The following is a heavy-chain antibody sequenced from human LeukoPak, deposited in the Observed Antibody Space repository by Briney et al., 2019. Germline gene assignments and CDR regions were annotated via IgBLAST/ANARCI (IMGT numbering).Heavy chain of an antibody. CDR1: GGSISSGGYY. CDR3: ARVGADSSSCFDY. Sequence: NPSETLSLTCTVSGGSISSGGYYWSWIRQPPGRGLEWIGYIYHSGSTYYNPSLKSRVTISVDRSKNQFSLKLSSVTAADTAVYYCARVGADSSSCFDYWGQGTLVTVSS. D-gene: IGHD6-13*01. CDR2: IYHSGST. V-gene: IGHV4-30-2*01. J-gene: IGHJ4*02.